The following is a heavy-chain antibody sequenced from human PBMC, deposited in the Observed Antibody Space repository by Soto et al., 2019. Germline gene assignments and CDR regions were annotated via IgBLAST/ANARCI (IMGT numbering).Heavy chain of an antibody. D-gene: IGHD2-2*01. V-gene: IGHV5-10-1*01. CDR1: GYSFTSYW. J-gene: IGHJ4*02. CDR2: IDPSDSYT. CDR3: ARHAEVPAAPDY. Sequence: PGESLKISCKGSGYSFTSYWISWVRQMPGKGLEWMGRIDPSDSYTNYSPSFQGHVTISADKSISTAYLQWSSLKASDTAMYYCARHAEVPAAPDYWGQGTLVTGSS.